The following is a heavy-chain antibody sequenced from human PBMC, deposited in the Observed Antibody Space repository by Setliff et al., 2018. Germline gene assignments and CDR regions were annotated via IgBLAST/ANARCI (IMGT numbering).Heavy chain of an antibody. D-gene: IGHD6-6*01. CDR2: INHSGST. CDR1: GGTFSDYY. J-gene: IGHJ5*02. CDR3: ARGRNVAARLLDT. Sequence: TLSLPCAAYGGTFSDYYWTWIRQAPGKGLEWIGEINHSGSTNYNPSLRSRVTTSIDTSKDQFSLKMSSVTAADAAIYYCARGRNVAARLLDTWGQGSRVTVSS. V-gene: IGHV4-34*01.